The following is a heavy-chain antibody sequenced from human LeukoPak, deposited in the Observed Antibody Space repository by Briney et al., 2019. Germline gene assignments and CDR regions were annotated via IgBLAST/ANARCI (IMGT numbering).Heavy chain of an antibody. CDR1: GGSISSRSYY. Sequence: SETLSLTCTVSGGSISSRSYYWSWIRQPPGKGLEWIGEINHSGSTNYNPSLKSRVTISVDTSKNQFSLKLSSVTAADTAVYYCARGRYTVTTVPLYNWFDPWGQGTLVTVSS. V-gene: IGHV4-39*07. CDR3: ARGRYTVTTVPLYNWFDP. J-gene: IGHJ5*02. CDR2: INHSGST. D-gene: IGHD4-11*01.